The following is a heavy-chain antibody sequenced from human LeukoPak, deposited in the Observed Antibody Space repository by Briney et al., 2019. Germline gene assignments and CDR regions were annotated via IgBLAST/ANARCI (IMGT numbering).Heavy chain of an antibody. CDR3: ARGNRIAAAGTFGY. Sequence: ASVKVSCKASGYTFTSYDINWVRQATGQGLEWMGWMNPNSGNTGYAQKFQGRVTMTRNTSISTAYMEPSSLRSEDTAVYYCARGNRIAAAGTFGYWGQGTLVTVSS. D-gene: IGHD6-13*01. CDR1: GYTFTSYD. V-gene: IGHV1-8*01. J-gene: IGHJ4*02. CDR2: MNPNSGNT.